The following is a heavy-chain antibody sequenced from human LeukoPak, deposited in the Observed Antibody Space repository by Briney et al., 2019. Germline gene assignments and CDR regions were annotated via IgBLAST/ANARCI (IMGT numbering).Heavy chain of an antibody. CDR1: GFTFSSYG. Sequence: GRSLRLSCAASGFTFSSYGMHWVRQAPGKGLEWVAVISYDGSNKYYADSVKGRFTISRDNSKNTLYLQMNSLRAEDMAVYYCAKDMGYSYGYYYYGMDVWGQGTTVTVSS. V-gene: IGHV3-30*18. CDR2: ISYDGSNK. CDR3: AKDMGYSYGYYYYGMDV. D-gene: IGHD5-18*01. J-gene: IGHJ6*02.